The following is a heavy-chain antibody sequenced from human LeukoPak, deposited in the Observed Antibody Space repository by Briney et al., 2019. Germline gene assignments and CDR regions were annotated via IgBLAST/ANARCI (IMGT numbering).Heavy chain of an antibody. CDR2: IRYDGSNK. V-gene: IGHV3-30*02. Sequence: PGGSLRLSCAASGFTFSSYGMHWVRQAPGKGLEWVAFIRYDGSNKYYADSVKGRFTISRDNSKNTLYLQMNSLRAEDTAVYYCARTPHYYYYMDVWGKGTTVTVSS. D-gene: IGHD1-14*01. CDR3: ARTPHYYYYMDV. J-gene: IGHJ6*03. CDR1: GFTFSSYG.